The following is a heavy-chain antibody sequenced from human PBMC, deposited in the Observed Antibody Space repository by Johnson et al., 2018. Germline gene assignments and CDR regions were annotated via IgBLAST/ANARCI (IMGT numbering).Heavy chain of an antibody. V-gene: IGHV3-74*01. D-gene: IGHD5-24*01. Sequence: VQLQESGGGLVQPGGSLRLSCAASGFTFSSYWMHWVRQAPGKGLVWVSRLNSDGSSTSYADSVKGRFTISRDKAKNTLSLQMNRLRAEDPAVYYCARGRDGYNRGDDAFDIWGQGTMVTVSS. CDR1: GFTFSSYW. CDR2: LNSDGSST. J-gene: IGHJ3*02. CDR3: ARGRDGYNRGDDAFDI.